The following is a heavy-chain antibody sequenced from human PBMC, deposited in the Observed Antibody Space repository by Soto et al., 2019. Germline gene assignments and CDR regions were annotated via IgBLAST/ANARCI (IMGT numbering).Heavy chain of an antibody. D-gene: IGHD1-26*01. CDR3: ARASNRWGSNAYYCDH. CDR2: ISVYNRNT. J-gene: IGHJ4*02. CDR1: GYTFTSYN. V-gene: IGHV1-18*04. Sequence: QVQLVQSGTEVEKPGASVKVSCKTSGYTFTSYNIGWVRQAPGQGLEWMGWISVYNRNTIYAQKLQDRVTMPTDTSTSTAYMDLRSLRFDDTAVYYCARASNRWGSNAYYCDHGGQGPLVTVSS.